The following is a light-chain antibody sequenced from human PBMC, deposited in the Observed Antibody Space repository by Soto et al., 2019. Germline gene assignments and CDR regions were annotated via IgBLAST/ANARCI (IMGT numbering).Light chain of an antibody. CDR1: SSDVGGYNH. J-gene: IGLJ2*01. CDR2: DVS. V-gene: IGLV2-11*01. CDR3: CSYAGTYTVV. Sequence: QSVLTQPRSVSGSPGQSVTIPCTGTSSDVGGYNHVSWYQHHPGRAPKLMIYDVSKRPSGVPDRFSGSKSGNTASLTISGLQAEDEADYYCCSYAGTYTVVFGGGTKLTVL.